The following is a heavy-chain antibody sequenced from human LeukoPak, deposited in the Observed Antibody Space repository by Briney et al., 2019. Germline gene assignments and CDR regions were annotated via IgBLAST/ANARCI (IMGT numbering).Heavy chain of an antibody. D-gene: IGHD1-26*01. J-gene: IGHJ4*02. CDR3: AKDRRWELRGGSDY. Sequence: GRSLRLSCAASGFTFDDYGMHWVRQAPGKGLEWVSGIIWNSGSIGYADSVKGRFTISRDNAKNSLYLQMNSLSAEDTALYYCAKDRRWELRGGSDYWGQGTLVTVSS. CDR1: GFTFDDYG. CDR2: IIWNSGSI. V-gene: IGHV3-9*01.